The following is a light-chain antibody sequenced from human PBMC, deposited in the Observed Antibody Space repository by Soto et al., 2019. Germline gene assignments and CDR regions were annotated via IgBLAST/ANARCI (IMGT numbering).Light chain of an antibody. CDR2: GAS. V-gene: IGKV3-20*01. CDR1: QSVDTTF. J-gene: IGKJ1*01. Sequence: EIVLTQSPGSLSLSPGQRATLSCRASQSVDTTFFAWYQKKPGQAPSLLIYGASKRATGIPDRFSGSGSGKDFLLIISRLEHEYFAVYYCQQYMSSVTFGEGTKVEIK. CDR3: QQYMSSVT.